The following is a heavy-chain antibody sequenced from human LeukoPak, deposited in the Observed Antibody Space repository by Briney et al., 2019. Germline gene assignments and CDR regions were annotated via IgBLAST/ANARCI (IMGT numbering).Heavy chain of an antibody. V-gene: IGHV3-30*18. CDR1: GLTFSSYG. D-gene: IGHD6-19*01. CDR2: ISYDGSNK. CDR3: ANLAGAVAGEFDAFDI. J-gene: IGHJ3*02. Sequence: GGALRLSCAASGLTFSSYGMHWVRQAPGRGLEWVAVISYDGSNKYYADSVKGRFTISRDNSKNTLYLQMNSLRAEDTAVYYCANLAGAVAGEFDAFDIWGQGTMVTVSS.